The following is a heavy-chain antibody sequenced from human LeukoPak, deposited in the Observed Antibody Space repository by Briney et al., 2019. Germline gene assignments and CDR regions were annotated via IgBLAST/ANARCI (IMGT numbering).Heavy chain of an antibody. J-gene: IGHJ4*02. CDR2: IIPIFGTA. Sequence: ASVKVSCKASGGTFSSYAISWVRQAPGQGLEWMGGIIPIFGTANYAQKFQGRVTITADESTSTAYMELSSLRSEDTAVYYCARDESRYYYDSSGYYPPHFDYWGQGTLVTVSS. CDR3: ARDESRYYYDSSGYYPPHFDY. D-gene: IGHD3-22*01. CDR1: GGTFSSYA. V-gene: IGHV1-69*13.